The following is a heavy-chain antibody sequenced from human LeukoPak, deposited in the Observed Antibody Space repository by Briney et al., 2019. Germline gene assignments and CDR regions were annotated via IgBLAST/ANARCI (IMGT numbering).Heavy chain of an antibody. Sequence: PGGSLRLSCAASGFTFSSFWMHWVRQVPGKGLEWVSLISGDGTITYYADSVKGRFTISRDNSKNSLFLEMNSLRSEDTALYYCAKDTPLFYHYYGIDVWGQGTTVTVSS. V-gene: IGHV3-43*02. CDR2: ISGDGTIT. J-gene: IGHJ6*02. CDR3: AKDTPLFYHYYGIDV. CDR1: GFTFSSFW.